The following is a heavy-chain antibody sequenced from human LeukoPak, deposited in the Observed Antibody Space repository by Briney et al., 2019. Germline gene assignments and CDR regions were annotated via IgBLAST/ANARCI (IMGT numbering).Heavy chain of an antibody. CDR1: GFTFSTYS. J-gene: IGHJ4*02. D-gene: IGHD1-26*01. Sequence: AGGSLRLSCAASGFTFSTYSMNWVRQAPGKWLEWVSFINGNSAAINYADSVRGRFTISRDNAKNSVYLQMNSLRAEDTAVYYCARDRGGSYTPLDYWGQGTLVTVSS. CDR3: ARDRGGSYTPLDY. CDR2: INGNSAAI. V-gene: IGHV3-48*01.